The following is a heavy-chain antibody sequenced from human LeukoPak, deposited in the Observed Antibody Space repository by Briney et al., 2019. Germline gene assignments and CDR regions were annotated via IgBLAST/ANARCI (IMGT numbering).Heavy chain of an antibody. CDR1: GFTVSSNY. Sequence: LPGGSLRLSCAASGFTVSSNYMSWVRQAPGKGLEWVSVTYSGGSTYYADSVKGRFTISRDNSKNTLYLQMNSLRAEDTAVYYCARDLSLGYGGNLRYYYGMDVWGQGTTVTVSS. CDR3: ARDLSLGYGGNLRYYYGMDV. V-gene: IGHV3-53*01. CDR2: TYSGGST. D-gene: IGHD4-23*01. J-gene: IGHJ6*02.